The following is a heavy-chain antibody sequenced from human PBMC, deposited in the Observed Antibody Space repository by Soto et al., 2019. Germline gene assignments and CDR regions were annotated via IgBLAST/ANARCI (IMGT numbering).Heavy chain of an antibody. J-gene: IGHJ6*02. CDR1: GGSISSSTYY. V-gene: IGHV4-39*01. CDR2: IYYSGST. CDR3: ARPDSSGLYGMDV. Sequence: PSETLSLTCTVSGGSISSSTYYWGWIRQPPGKGLEWIGSIYYSGSTYYNPSLKSRVTISVDTSKNQFSLKLSSVTAADTAVYYCARPDSSGLYGMDVWGQGTTVTVSS. D-gene: IGHD6-19*01.